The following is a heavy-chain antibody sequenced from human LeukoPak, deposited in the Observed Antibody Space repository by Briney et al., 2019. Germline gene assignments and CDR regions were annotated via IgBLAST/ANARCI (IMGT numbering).Heavy chain of an antibody. CDR2: ISTYNGNT. J-gene: IGHJ4*02. D-gene: IGHD3-9*01. CDR3: ARDTNYEILTGSGY. Sequence: ASVEVSCKASGYRFKSHSINWVRQAPGQGLEWMGWISTYNGNTVYAQKFKGRVTMTTDTSTTTVYMEMRSLTSDDTAVYYCARDTNYEILTGSGYWGQGTLATVSS. CDR1: GYRFKSHS. V-gene: IGHV1-18*01.